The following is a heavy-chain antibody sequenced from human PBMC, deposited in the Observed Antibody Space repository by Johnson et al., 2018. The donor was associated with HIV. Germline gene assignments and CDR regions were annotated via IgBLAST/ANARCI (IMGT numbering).Heavy chain of an antibody. Sequence: QVLLVESGGGVVQPGRSLRLSCAASGFTFSSYAMHWVRQTPGKGLEWVAVISYDGSNKYYADSVKGRFTISRDNAKNSLYLQMNSLRAEDTAVYYCASWNYFDACGIWGQGTMVTVSS. CDR2: ISYDGSNK. CDR3: ASWNYFDACGI. J-gene: IGHJ3*02. D-gene: IGHD1-7*01. V-gene: IGHV3-30-3*01. CDR1: GFTFSSYA.